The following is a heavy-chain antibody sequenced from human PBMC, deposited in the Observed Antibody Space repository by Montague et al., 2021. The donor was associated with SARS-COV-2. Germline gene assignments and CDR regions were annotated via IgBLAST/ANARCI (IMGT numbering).Heavy chain of an antibody. CDR2: IYYSGST. J-gene: IGHJ4*02. V-gene: IGHV4-39*01. D-gene: IGHD2-2*01. CDR3: ARHTLGYCSSTSCYVG. Sequence: SETLSLTCTVSGGSISSSSYYWGWICQPPGKGLEWIVSIYYSGSTYYSPPLQSPVTISVDTSKIPFSLKLISVTAADTAVYYCARHTLGYCSSTSCYVGWGQGTLVTVSA. CDR1: GGSISSSSYY.